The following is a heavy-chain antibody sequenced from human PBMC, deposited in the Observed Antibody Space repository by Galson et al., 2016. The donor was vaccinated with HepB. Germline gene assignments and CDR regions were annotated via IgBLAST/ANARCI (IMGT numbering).Heavy chain of an antibody. D-gene: IGHD3-10*01. J-gene: IGHJ4*02. V-gene: IGHV3-48*02. CDR3: AREIPSRGKSDY. CDR2: ISSSSSTI. CDR1: GFTFSNYW. Sequence: SLRLPRAASGFTFSNYWLNWVRQAAGKGLEWASYISSSSSTIYYADSVKGRFTISRDNAKNSLYLQMNSLRDEDTAVYYCAREIPSRGKSDYWGQGTLVTVSS.